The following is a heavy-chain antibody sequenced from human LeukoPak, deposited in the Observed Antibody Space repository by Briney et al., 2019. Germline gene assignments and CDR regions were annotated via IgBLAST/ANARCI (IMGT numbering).Heavy chain of an antibody. CDR3: ARSSYSSGRYGGLDV. J-gene: IGHJ6*02. V-gene: IGHV4-39*01. Sequence: SETLSLTCTVSGDYFTSTDDFCGWIRQPPGKGLSWIRRINYSGKTYYNPSLKSRVIISVDTSKSQVSLRLSSGTAADTAVYSCARSSYSSGRYGGLDVWGQGTTVTVSS. D-gene: IGHD3-22*01. CDR2: INYSGKT. CDR1: GDYFTSTDDF.